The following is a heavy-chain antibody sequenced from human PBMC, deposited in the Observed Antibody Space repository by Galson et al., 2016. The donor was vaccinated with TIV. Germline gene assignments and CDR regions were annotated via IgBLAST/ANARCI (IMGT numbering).Heavy chain of an antibody. J-gene: IGHJ4*02. Sequence: SLRLSCAASGFTFTNYGMHWVRQAPGKGLEWVAHIWYDGSKTYYVDSVKGRFTISRDISKNKLFLQMNSLRAEDTALYYCVRASPSRFPGTTLFDSWGQGTLVTVSS. CDR3: VRASPSRFPGTTLFDS. CDR2: IWYDGSKT. D-gene: IGHD1-7*01. CDR1: GFTFTNYG. V-gene: IGHV3-33*01.